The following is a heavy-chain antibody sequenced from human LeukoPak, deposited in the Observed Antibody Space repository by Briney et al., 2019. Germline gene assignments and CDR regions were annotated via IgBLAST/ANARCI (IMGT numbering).Heavy chain of an antibody. D-gene: IGHD3-16*02. CDR2: FDPEYGKT. J-gene: IGHJ4*02. Sequence: ASVKVSCKVSGYTLTALSMHWVRQAPGKGLEWMGGFDPEYGKTIYAQKFQGRVTMTEDTSTDTAYMELSSLRSEDTAVYYCATAVDRMITFGGVIVEQDYWGQGTLVTVSS. CDR3: ATAVDRMITFGGVIVEQDY. CDR1: GYTLTALS. V-gene: IGHV1-24*01.